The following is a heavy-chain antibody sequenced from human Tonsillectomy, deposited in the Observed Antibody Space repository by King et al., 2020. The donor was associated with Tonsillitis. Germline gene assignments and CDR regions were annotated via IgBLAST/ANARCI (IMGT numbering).Heavy chain of an antibody. CDR3: ARGLPRGYYSAPDAFDI. D-gene: IGHD5-18*01. J-gene: IGHJ3*02. Sequence: QVQLQQWGAGLLKPSETLSLTCAVYGGSFSGYYWTWIRQPPGKGLEWIGEINHSGSTNYNPSLKSRITVSVDTSKNQFSLKLSSVTAADTAVYYCARGLPRGYYSAPDAFDIWGQGTMVTVSS. CDR1: GGSFSGYY. V-gene: IGHV4-34*01. CDR2: INHSGST.